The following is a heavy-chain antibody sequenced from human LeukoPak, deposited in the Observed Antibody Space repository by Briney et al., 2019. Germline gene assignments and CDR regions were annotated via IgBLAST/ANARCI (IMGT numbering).Heavy chain of an antibody. J-gene: IGHJ6*03. CDR2: INHSGST. V-gene: IGHV4-38-2*02. D-gene: IGHD3-3*02. CDR3: ARGIRPYYMDV. CDR1: DYSISSGYY. Sequence: SETLSLTCTVSDYSISSGYYWGWIRQPPGEGLEWIGEINHSGSTNYNPSLKSRVTISVDTSKNQFSLKLSSVTAADTAVYYCARGIRPYYMDVWGKGTTATVPS.